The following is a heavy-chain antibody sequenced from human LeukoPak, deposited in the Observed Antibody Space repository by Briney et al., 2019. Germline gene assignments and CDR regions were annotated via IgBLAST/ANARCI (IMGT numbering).Heavy chain of an antibody. Sequence: ASVKVSCKASGYTFTSYAMHWVRQAPGQRLEWMGWINAGNGNTKYSQKFQGRVTITRDTSASTAYMELSSLRSEDTAVYYCARDRGGIAAAGTTWFDPWGQGTLVTVSS. CDR3: ARDRGGIAAAGTTWFDP. CDR2: INAGNGNT. D-gene: IGHD6-13*01. V-gene: IGHV1-3*01. CDR1: GYTFTSYA. J-gene: IGHJ5*02.